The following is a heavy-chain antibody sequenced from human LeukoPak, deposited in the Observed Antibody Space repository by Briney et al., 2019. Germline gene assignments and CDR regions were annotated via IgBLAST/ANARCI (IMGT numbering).Heavy chain of an antibody. CDR3: ARDRYGDYDFDY. CDR2: IKQDGSEK. Sequence: GGSLRLSCAVSGFTFSSYWMSWVRQAPGKGLEWVANIKQDGSEKYYVDSVKGRFTISRDNANNSLYLQMNSLRAEDTAVYYCARDRYGDYDFDYWGQGTLVTVSS. J-gene: IGHJ4*02. CDR1: GFTFSSYW. D-gene: IGHD4-17*01. V-gene: IGHV3-7*01.